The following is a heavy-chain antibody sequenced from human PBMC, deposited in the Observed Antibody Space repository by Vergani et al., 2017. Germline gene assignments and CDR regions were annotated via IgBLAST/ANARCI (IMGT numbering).Heavy chain of an antibody. CDR3: ARGRGTRFDP. J-gene: IGHJ5*02. CDR2: IKQDGSEK. Sequence: EVQLLESGGGLVQPGGSLRLSCAASGFTFSSYAMSWVRQAPGKGLEWVANIKQDGSEKYYVDSVKGRFTISRDNAKNSLYLQMNSLRAEDTAVYYCARGRGTRFDPWGQGTLVTVSS. V-gene: IGHV3-7*01. CDR1: GFTFSSYA.